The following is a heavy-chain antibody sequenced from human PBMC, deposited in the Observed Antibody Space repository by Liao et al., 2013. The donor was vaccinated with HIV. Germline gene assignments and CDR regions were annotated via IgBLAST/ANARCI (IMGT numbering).Heavy chain of an antibody. D-gene: IGHD4/OR15-4a*01. J-gene: IGHJ3*01. CDR1: GGSISSGSYY. CDR2: IYISGST. Sequence: QVQLQESGPGLVKPSQTLSLTCSVSGGSISSGSYYWIWIRQPAGKGLEWIGRIYISGSTNYNPALKSRLAISLDTSKNHFSLRLNSLTAADTAVYYCARGLWTSHVFDVWGQGTTVTVSS. CDR3: ARGLWTSHVFDV. V-gene: IGHV4-61*02.